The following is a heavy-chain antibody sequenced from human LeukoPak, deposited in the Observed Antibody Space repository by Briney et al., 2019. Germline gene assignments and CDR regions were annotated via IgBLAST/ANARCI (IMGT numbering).Heavy chain of an antibody. CDR1: GFTVSSNY. J-gene: IGHJ4*02. Sequence: GGSLRLSCSASGFTVSSNYMSWVRQAPGKGLEWVSAISGSGGSTYYADSVKGRFTISRDNSKNTLYLQMNSLRAEDTAVYYCAKVAAPESGYFYFDYWGQGTLVTVSS. V-gene: IGHV3-23*01. D-gene: IGHD3-3*01. CDR2: ISGSGGST. CDR3: AKVAAPESGYFYFDY.